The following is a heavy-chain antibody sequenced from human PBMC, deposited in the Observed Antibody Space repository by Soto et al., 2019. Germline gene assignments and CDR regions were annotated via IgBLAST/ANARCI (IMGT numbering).Heavy chain of an antibody. CDR2: ISSNSDTI. V-gene: IGHV3-9*02. Sequence: EVQLVESGGGLVQPGRSLRLSCVASGFTADDYAMHWVRQAPGKGLEWVSGISSNSDTIDYADSVKGRFTISRDNAKNSLFLQMNSLRPEETALYYCAKDMKWGGMTTIHYFDSWGQGNLVTVSS. CDR3: AKDMKWGGMTTIHYFDS. D-gene: IGHD4-17*01. J-gene: IGHJ4*02. CDR1: GFTADDYA.